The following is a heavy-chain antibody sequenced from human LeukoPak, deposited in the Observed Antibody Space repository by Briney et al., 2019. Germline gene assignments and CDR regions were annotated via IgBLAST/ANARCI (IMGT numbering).Heavy chain of an antibody. V-gene: IGHV4-59*01. CDR2: IYYSGST. CDR3: ARGVVGDYGLRYFDY. CDR1: AGSNNSFY. J-gene: IGHJ4*02. D-gene: IGHD4-17*01. Sequence: PSETLSLTCTVSAGSNNSFYWIWIPQPPGKGLVGIGYIYYSGSTNYNPSLKSRVTISVDTSKNQFSRKLSSVTAADTAVYYRARGVVGDYGLRYFDYWGQGTLVTVSS.